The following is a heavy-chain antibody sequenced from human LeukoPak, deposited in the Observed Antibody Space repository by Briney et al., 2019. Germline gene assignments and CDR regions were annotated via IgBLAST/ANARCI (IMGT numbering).Heavy chain of an antibody. CDR3: ARHGHSTSWKLFDY. CDR2: ISSSGST. CDR1: GGSISRYS. J-gene: IGHJ4*02. D-gene: IGHD6-13*01. V-gene: IGHV4-59*08. Sequence: ASETLSLTCTVPGGSISRYSWSWIRQPPGKGPEWIGCISSSGSTNYNPSLKSPVTISVDTSKNQFSLKLSSVTAADTAVYYCARHGHSTSWKLFDYWGQGTLVTVSS.